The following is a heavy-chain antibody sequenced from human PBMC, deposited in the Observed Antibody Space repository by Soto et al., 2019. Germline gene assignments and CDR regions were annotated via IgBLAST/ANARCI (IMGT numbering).Heavy chain of an antibody. Sequence: QVQLVQSGAEVKKPGASVRVSCEASGDTFTYNGINWVRQAPGQRLEWVGWINPYNGDTEYSPKLRGRLTITRDTSANTAYMELSSLKYDHTAVYFRATGSAPYATGFDPWGQGTLVTVSS. CDR1: GDTFTYNG. V-gene: IGHV1-3*01. J-gene: IGHJ5*02. CDR3: ATGSAPYATGFDP. D-gene: IGHD6-25*01. CDR2: INPYNGDT.